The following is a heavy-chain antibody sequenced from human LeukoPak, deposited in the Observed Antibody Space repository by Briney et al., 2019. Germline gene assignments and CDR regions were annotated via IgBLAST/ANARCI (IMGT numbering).Heavy chain of an antibody. CDR1: GYSSTAYY. J-gene: IGHJ4*02. CDR3: ARDQVGRGKFDY. CDR2: INAKSVST. Sequence: ASVTVSCKASGYSSTAYYIHWVRQAPGQGLEWMGWINAKSVSTDYAPIYRDRVTMTTDTSTNTVYMELRSLRSDDTAVYYCARDQVGRGKFDYWGQGTLVTVSS. D-gene: IGHD3-10*01. V-gene: IGHV1-2*02.